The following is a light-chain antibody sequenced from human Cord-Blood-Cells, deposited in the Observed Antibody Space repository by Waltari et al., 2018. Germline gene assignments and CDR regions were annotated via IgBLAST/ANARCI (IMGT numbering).Light chain of an antibody. Sequence: QSALTQPASVSGSPGQSTTIPCTGTSTDAGSYNLVSLYQHLPGKAPKLMIYEGSKRPSGVYKRFSCSKSGNTASLTIAGRQAEDEADYYCCSYGGSSNWVFGGGTKLTVL. CDR3: CSYGGSSNWV. V-gene: IGLV2-23*01. J-gene: IGLJ3*02. CDR1: STDAGSYNL. CDR2: EGS.